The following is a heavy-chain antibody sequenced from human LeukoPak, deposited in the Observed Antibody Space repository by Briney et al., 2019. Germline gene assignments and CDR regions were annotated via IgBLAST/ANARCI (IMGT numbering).Heavy chain of an antibody. Sequence: SETLSLTCTVTGGSISSYYWSWIRQPPGKGLEWIGYIYYSGSTNYNPSLKSRVSISSDTSKNQFSLELSSVTAADTAVYYCARLKATVSIHAYFDSWGQGTLVTVSS. J-gene: IGHJ4*02. V-gene: IGHV4-59*01. D-gene: IGHD4-17*01. CDR1: GGSISSYY. CDR3: ARLKATVSIHAYFDS. CDR2: IYYSGST.